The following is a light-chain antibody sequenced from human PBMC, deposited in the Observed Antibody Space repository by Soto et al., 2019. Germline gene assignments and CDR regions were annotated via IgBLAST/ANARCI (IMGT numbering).Light chain of an antibody. CDR2: DAS. J-gene: IGKJ2*03. CDR1: QSISSW. V-gene: IGKV1-5*01. Sequence: DIQMTQSPSTLSASVGDRVTITCRASQSISSWLAWYQQKPGKAPKLLIYDASTLQSGVPSRFSGSGSGTEFTLTNSSLQTDDFATYYCQQYNGYSSYSFGQGTKLDIK. CDR3: QQYNGYSSYS.